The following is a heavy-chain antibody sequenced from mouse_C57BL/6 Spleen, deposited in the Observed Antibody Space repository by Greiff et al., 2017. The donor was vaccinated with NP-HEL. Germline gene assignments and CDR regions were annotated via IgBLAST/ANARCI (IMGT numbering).Heavy chain of an antibody. CDR1: GYTFTSYW. Sequence: QVQLQQPGAELVRPGTSVKLSCKASGYTFTSYWMHWVKQRPGQGLEWIGVIDPSDSYTNYNQKFKGKATLTVDTSSSTAYMQLSSLTSEDSAVYYCARGGYYSNYWFAYWGQGTLVTVSA. D-gene: IGHD2-5*01. CDR3: ARGGYYSNYWFAY. J-gene: IGHJ3*01. CDR2: IDPSDSYT. V-gene: IGHV1-59*01.